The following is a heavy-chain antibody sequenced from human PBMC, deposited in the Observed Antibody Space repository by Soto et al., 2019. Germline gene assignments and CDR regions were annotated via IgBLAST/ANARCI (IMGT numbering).Heavy chain of an antibody. Sequence: PGGSLRLSCAASGFTFSSYAMSWVRQAPGKGLEWVSAISGSGGSTYYADSVKGRFTISRDNSKNTLYLQMNSLRAEDTAVYYCAKDLGAVAGTSWVVDYWGQGTLVTVSS. CDR2: ISGSGGST. V-gene: IGHV3-23*01. CDR1: GFTFSSYA. CDR3: AKDLGAVAGTSWVVDY. J-gene: IGHJ4*02. D-gene: IGHD6-19*01.